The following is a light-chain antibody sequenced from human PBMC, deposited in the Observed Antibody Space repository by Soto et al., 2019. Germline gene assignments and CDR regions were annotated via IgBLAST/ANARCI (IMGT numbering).Light chain of an antibody. J-gene: IGLJ3*02. CDR2: GNS. Sequence: QSVLTQPPSVSGAPGQRVNISCTGSSSNIGAGYDVHWYQQLPRTAPKLLIYGNSNRPSGVPDRFSGSKSGTSASLAITGLQAEEEADYYCQSYDSSLSGFWVFGGGTKLTVL. CDR1: SSNIGAGYD. V-gene: IGLV1-40*01. CDR3: QSYDSSLSGFWV.